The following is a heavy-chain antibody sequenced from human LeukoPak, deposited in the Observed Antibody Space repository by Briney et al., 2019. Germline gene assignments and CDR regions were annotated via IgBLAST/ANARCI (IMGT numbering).Heavy chain of an antibody. Sequence: PGGSLRLSCAASGFTFSSYGMHWVRQAPGKGLEWVAVISYDGSNKYYADSVKGRFTISREHSKNTLYLQMNSLRAEDTAVYYCAKDPAGYCSSTSCYTRRYYYYGMDVWGQGTTVTVSS. CDR3: AKDPAGYCSSTSCYTRRYYYYGMDV. V-gene: IGHV3-30*18. CDR2: ISYDGSNK. D-gene: IGHD2-2*02. CDR1: GFTFSSYG. J-gene: IGHJ6*02.